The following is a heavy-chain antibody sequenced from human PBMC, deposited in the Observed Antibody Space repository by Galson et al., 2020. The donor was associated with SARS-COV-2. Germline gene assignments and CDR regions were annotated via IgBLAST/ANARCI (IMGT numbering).Heavy chain of an antibody. Sequence: GASLKLSCAASGFTFNNSAMSWFRQTPGKGLEWVSSISGSGGTTYYADSVKGRFAISRDNSKNTLFLQMNSLRAEDTAVYYCARVVGGPAIGEDAFAVWGQGTMVTVS. J-gene: IGHJ3*01. CDR2: ISGSGGTT. CDR3: ARVVGGPAIGEDAFAV. V-gene: IGHV3-23*01. CDR1: GFTFNNSA. D-gene: IGHD2-15*01.